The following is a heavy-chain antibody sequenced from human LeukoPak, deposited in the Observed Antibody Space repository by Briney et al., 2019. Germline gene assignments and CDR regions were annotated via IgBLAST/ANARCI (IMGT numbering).Heavy chain of an antibody. J-gene: IGHJ4*02. V-gene: IGHV1-18*01. D-gene: IGHD5-18*01. CDR3: ARVSDTSMVTPGFDS. Sequence: ASVKVSCKTSGYNFNRYTITWVRQVPGQRLEWMEWVSTSNGDTNYAEKFQGRVTMTTETVTKTAYMELRRLRSGDTAMYFCARVSDTSMVTPGFDSWGQGTLVTVSS. CDR1: GYNFNRYT. CDR2: VSTSNGDT.